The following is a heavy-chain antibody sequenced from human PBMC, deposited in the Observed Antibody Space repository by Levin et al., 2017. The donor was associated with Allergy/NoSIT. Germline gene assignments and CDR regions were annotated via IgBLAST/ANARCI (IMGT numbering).Heavy chain of an antibody. CDR2: IRKKVNSYTT. J-gene: IGHJ4*02. CDR1: GFTFSDHY. Sequence: LSLTCAVSGFTFSDHYMDWVRQAPGKGLEWVGRIRKKVNSYTTEYVASVKGRFTISRDDSKNSLYLQMHSLKIEDTAVYYSLKMGYTYQPDLWGRGTLVTVSS. V-gene: IGHV3-72*01. D-gene: IGHD2-8*01. CDR3: LKMGYTYQPDL.